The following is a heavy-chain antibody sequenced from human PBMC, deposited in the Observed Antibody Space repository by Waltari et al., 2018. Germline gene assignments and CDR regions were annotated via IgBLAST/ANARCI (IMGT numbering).Heavy chain of an antibody. J-gene: IGHJ4*02. CDR1: GYTFTGYY. Sequence: QVQLVQSGAEVKKPGASVKVSCKASGYTFTGYYMHWVRQAPGQGLEWRGGIIPIFGTANDAQKFQGRVTITTDESTSTAYMELSSLRSEDTAVYYCARASRNYGSGSYYNEYWGQGTLVTVSS. V-gene: IGHV1-69*01. D-gene: IGHD3-10*01. CDR3: ARASRNYGSGSYYNEY. CDR2: IIPIFGTA.